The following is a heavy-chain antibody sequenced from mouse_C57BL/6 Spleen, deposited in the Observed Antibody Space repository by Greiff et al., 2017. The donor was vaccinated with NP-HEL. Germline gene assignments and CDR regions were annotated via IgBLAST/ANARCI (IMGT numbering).Heavy chain of an antibody. V-gene: IGHV5-17*01. D-gene: IGHD2-4*01. CDR1: GFTFSDYG. Sequence: EVKLMESGGGLVKPGGSLKLSCAASGFTFSDYGMHWVRQAPEKGLEWVAYISSGSSTIYYADTVKGRFTISRDNAKNTLFLQMTSLRSEDTAMYYCARRYYDYDGVDYWGQGTTLTVSS. J-gene: IGHJ2*01. CDR2: ISSGSSTI. CDR3: ARRYYDYDGVDY.